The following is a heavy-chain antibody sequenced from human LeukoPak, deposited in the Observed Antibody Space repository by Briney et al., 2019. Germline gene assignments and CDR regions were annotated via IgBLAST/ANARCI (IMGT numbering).Heavy chain of an antibody. V-gene: IGHV3-21*01. J-gene: IGHJ3*02. CDR1: GFTFSSYS. CDR2: ISSSSSYI. Sequence: GGSLRLSCAASGFTFSSYSMNWVRQAPGKGLEWVSSISSSSSYIYYADSVKGRFTISRDNAKSSLYLQMNSLRAEDTAVYYCARGFDPGAFDIWGQGTMVTVSS. D-gene: IGHD3-9*01. CDR3: ARGFDPGAFDI.